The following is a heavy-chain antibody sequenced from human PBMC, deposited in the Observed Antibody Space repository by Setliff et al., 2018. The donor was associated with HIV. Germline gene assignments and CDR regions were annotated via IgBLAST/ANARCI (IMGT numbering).Heavy chain of an antibody. J-gene: IGHJ3*02. CDR2: FDPQYDKT. CDR3: ATRAYDSRGYLRSRVAGAAFDI. CDR1: GYTLTELS. D-gene: IGHD3-22*01. Sequence: ASVKVSCKVSGYTLTELSIHWVRQAPGKGLEWMGGFDPQYDKTFYAQKFQGRVTMSEDTSTDTAYMELSSLRSEDTAVYYCATRAYDSRGYLRSRVAGAAFDIWGQGTMVTVSS. V-gene: IGHV1-24*01.